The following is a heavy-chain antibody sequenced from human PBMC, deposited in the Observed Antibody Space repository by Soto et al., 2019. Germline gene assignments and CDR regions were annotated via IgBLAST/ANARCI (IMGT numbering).Heavy chain of an antibody. Sequence: QLQLQESGPGLVKPSETLSLTCTVSGGSISSSSYYWGWIRQPPGKGLEWIGRIYYSGSTYYNPSLKSRVTISVNTSKNQFSLKLSSVTAADTAVYYCAREDSSSWLNWFDPWGQGTLVTVSS. J-gene: IGHJ5*02. CDR2: IYYSGST. V-gene: IGHV4-39*01. CDR3: AREDSSSWLNWFDP. CDR1: GGSISSSSYY. D-gene: IGHD6-13*01.